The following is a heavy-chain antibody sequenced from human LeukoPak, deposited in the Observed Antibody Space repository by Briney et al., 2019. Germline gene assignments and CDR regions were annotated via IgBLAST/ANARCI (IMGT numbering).Heavy chain of an antibody. CDR2: ISAYNGNT. CDR1: GYTFTSYG. J-gene: IGHJ4*02. CDR3: ARLGDILTGPHRYDY. V-gene: IGHV1-18*01. Sequence: GASVKVSCKASGYTFTSYGISWVRPAPGQGLEGMGWISAYNGNTNYAQKLQGRVTMTTDTSTSTAYMELRSLRSDDTAVYYCARLGDILTGPHRYDYWGQGTLVTVSS. D-gene: IGHD3-9*01.